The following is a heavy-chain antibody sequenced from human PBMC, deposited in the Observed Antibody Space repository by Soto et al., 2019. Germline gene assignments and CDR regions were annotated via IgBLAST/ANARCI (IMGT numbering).Heavy chain of an antibody. J-gene: IGHJ4*02. CDR2: IYYTGST. Sequence: SETLSLTCTVSGGSMSPYSWSWIRQPPGKGLEWIGYIYYTGSTSYNPSLKSRVTISVDTSKTQFSLKLSSVTAADTALYYCARSFYESSGYYPLWGQGTLVTVYS. CDR3: ARSFYESSGYYPL. D-gene: IGHD3-22*01. CDR1: GGSMSPYS. V-gene: IGHV4-59*01.